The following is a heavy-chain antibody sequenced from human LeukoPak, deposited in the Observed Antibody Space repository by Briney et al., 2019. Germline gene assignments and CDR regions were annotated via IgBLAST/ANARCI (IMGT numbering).Heavy chain of an antibody. Sequence: GASVKVSCKASGYTFTGCYMHWVRQAPGQGLEWMGRINPNTGGTNSAQNFQGRVTMTRDTSISTAYMELSRLTSDDTAVYYCARGDWKHDYWGQGTLVTVSS. J-gene: IGHJ4*02. V-gene: IGHV1-2*06. D-gene: IGHD1-1*01. CDR2: INPNTGGT. CDR3: ARGDWKHDY. CDR1: GYTFTGCY.